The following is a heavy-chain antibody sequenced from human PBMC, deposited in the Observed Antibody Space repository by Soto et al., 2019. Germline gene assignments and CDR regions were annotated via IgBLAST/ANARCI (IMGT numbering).Heavy chain of an antibody. Sequence: QITLKESGPTLVKPTQTLTLTCTFSGFSLSTSGVGVGWIRQPPGKALELLALIYWDDDKRYSPSLKSRITITKDTSKNPVDLTMTNMDPVDTSTYYCAHSWGNSEYFPHWGQGTLVTVSS. CDR1: GFSLSTSGVG. D-gene: IGHD3-16*01. CDR2: IYWDDDK. CDR3: AHSWGNSEYFPH. J-gene: IGHJ1*01. V-gene: IGHV2-5*02.